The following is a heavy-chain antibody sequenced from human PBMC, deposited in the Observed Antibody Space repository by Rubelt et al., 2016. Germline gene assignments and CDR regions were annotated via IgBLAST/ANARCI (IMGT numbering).Heavy chain of an antibody. J-gene: IGHJ6*02. V-gene: IGHV3-11*06. CDR3: ARVVVAYYYYGMDV. D-gene: IGHD5-12*01. CDR1: GFTFSNYY. CDR2: ISNTGAVT. Sequence: VQLVESGGGLVEPGGSLRLSCAASGFTFSNYYMTWIRQAPGKGLEWVSAISNTGAVTHYADSVKGRFTISRDNSKNTLYLQMNSLGAEDTAVYYCARVVVAYYYYGMDVWGQGTTVTVSS.